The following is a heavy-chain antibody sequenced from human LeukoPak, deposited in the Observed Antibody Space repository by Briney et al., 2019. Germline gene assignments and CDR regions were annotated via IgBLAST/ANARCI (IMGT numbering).Heavy chain of an antibody. Sequence: PGGSLRLSCAASGFTFDDYAMHWVRQVPGKGLEWVSGISWNSGSIGYADSVKGRFTTSRDNAKNSMYLQMNSLRAEDTAVYYCARDGATFSGYDWYYYMDVWGKGTTVTVSS. CDR2: ISWNSGSI. CDR3: ARDGATFSGYDWYYYMDV. V-gene: IGHV3-9*01. J-gene: IGHJ6*03. D-gene: IGHD5-12*01. CDR1: GFTFDDYA.